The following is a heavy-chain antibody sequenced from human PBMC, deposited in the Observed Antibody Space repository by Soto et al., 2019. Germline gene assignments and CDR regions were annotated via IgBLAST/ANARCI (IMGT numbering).Heavy chain of an antibody. Sequence: VAVIWYDGSNKYYADSVKGRFTISRDNSKNTLYLQMNSLRAEDTAVYYCARDNRVYSSSSGTGGMDVWGQGTTVTVSS. J-gene: IGHJ6*02. D-gene: IGHD6-6*01. CDR2: IWYDGSNK. V-gene: IGHV3-33*01. CDR3: ARDNRVYSSSSGTGGMDV.